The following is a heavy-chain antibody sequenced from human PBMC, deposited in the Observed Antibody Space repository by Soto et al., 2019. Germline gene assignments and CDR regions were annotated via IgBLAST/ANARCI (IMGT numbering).Heavy chain of an antibody. V-gene: IGHV5-51*01. J-gene: IGHJ6*02. CDR2: IYPGDSDT. Sequence: GESLKISCKGSGYSFTSYWIGWVRQMPGKGLEWMGIIYPGDSDTRYSPSFQGQVTISADKSISTAYLQWSSLKASDTAMYYCARHGGDCSGGSCYRQVYGMDAWGQGTTVTVSS. CDR1: GYSFTSYW. CDR3: ARHGGDCSGGSCYRQVYGMDA. D-gene: IGHD2-15*01.